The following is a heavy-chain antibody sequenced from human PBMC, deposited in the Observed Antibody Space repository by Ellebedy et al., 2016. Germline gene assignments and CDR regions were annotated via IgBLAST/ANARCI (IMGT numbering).Heavy chain of an antibody. CDR3: ARDDQYQLLSGYYYYMDV. CDR1: GFTFSSYS. D-gene: IGHD2-2*01. V-gene: IGHV3-21*01. CDR2: ISSSSSYI. Sequence: GESLKISCAASGFTFSSYSMNWVRQAPGTGLEWVSSISSSSSYIYYADSVKGRFTISRDNAKNSLYLQMNSLRAEDTAVYYCARDDQYQLLSGYYYYMDVWGKGTTVTVSS. J-gene: IGHJ6*03.